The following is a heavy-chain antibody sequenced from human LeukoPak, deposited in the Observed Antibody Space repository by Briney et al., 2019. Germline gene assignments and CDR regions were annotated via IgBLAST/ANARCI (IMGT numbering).Heavy chain of an antibody. CDR2: IYTGGTP. V-gene: IGHV3-53*01. Sequence: QPGGSLRLSCVASGFTVSSNYMTWVRQAPGKGLEWVSVIYTGGTPYYADSVKGRFTISRDISKNTVYLQMNSLRVEDTAVYYCANEIRPNDYWGQGTQVTVSS. D-gene: IGHD4-17*01. J-gene: IGHJ4*02. CDR3: ANEIRPNDY. CDR1: GFTVSSNY.